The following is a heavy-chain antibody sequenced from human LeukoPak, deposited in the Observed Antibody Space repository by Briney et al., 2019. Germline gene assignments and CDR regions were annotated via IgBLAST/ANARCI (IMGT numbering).Heavy chain of an antibody. CDR3: TRGPYSNLGRFDY. CDR1: GGSFSAYY. D-gene: IGHD4-11*01. J-gene: IGHJ4*02. CDR2: INHSGST. V-gene: IGHV4-34*01. Sequence: ASETLSLTCAVYGGSFSAYYWSWIRQPPGKGLEWIGEINHSGSTNYNPSLKSRVTISVDTSKNQFSQKLSSVIAADTAMYYCTRGPYSNLGRFDYWGQGTLVTVSS.